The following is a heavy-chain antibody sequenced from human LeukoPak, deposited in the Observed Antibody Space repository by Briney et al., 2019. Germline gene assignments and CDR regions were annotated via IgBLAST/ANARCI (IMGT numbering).Heavy chain of an antibody. CDR1: GGSNSSYY. J-gene: IGHJ3*02. V-gene: IGHV4-59*01. Sequence: SETLSLTCTVSGGSNSSYYWSWIRQPPGKGLEWIGYIYYSGSTNYNPSLKSRVTISVDTSKNQFSLKLSSVTAADTAVYYCARAIGAFDIWGQGTMVTVSS. CDR2: IYYSGST. D-gene: IGHD2-21*01. CDR3: ARAIGAFDI.